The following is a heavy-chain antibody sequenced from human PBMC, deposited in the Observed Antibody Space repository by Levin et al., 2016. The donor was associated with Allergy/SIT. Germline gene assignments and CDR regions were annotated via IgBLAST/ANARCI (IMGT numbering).Heavy chain of an antibody. CDR2: IDPSDSYT. D-gene: IGHD3-22*01. V-gene: IGHV5-10-1*01. Sequence: VRQMPGKGLEWMGRIDPSDSYTNYSPSFQGHVTISADKSISTAYLQWSSLKASDTAMYYCARSYYDSSGYYLCAFDIWGQGTMVTVSS. CDR3: ARSYYDSSGYYLCAFDI. J-gene: IGHJ3*02.